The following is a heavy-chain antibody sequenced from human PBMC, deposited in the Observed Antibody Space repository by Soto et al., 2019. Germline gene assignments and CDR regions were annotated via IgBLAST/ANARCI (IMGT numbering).Heavy chain of an antibody. D-gene: IGHD2-2*01. CDR2: MNPSGGYR. V-gene: IGHV1-46*01. Sequence: ASVKVSCKASGYTFTSYYMHWVRQAPGQGLEWMGVMNPSGGYRNYAQKFQGRVTMTADTPTSTAYMELSSLRSEDTAVYYCAGAGLSIVVVPTFDYWGQGTLVTVSS. CDR3: AGAGLSIVVVPTFDY. CDR1: GYTFTSYY. J-gene: IGHJ4*02.